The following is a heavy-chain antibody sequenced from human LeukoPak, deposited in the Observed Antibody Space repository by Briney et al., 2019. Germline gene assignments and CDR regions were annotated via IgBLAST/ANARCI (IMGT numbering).Heavy chain of an antibody. J-gene: IGHJ4*02. CDR3: ATPLLWFGVYYFDY. V-gene: IGHV1-46*01. D-gene: IGHD3-10*01. CDR2: INPSGGGT. Sequence: GASVKVSCKASGYTFTGYYMHWVRQAPGQGLEWMGIINPSGGGTTYAQKFQGRVSMTRDMSTNTVYMELSSLRSEDTAVYYCATPLLWFGVYYFDYWGQGTLVTVSS. CDR1: GYTFTGYY.